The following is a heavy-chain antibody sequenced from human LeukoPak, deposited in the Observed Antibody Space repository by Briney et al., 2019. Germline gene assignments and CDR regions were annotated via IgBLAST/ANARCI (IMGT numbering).Heavy chain of an antibody. CDR2: ISSSSSTI. CDR3: ARGVDDYYGMDV. J-gene: IGHJ6*02. V-gene: IGHV3-48*01. Sequence: GGSLRLSCAASGFTFSSYSMNWVRQAPGKGLEWVSYISSSSSTIYYADSVKGRLTISRDNAKNSLYLQMNSLRAEDTAVYYCARGVDDYYGMDVWGQGTTVTVSS. D-gene: IGHD3-3*01. CDR1: GFTFSSYS.